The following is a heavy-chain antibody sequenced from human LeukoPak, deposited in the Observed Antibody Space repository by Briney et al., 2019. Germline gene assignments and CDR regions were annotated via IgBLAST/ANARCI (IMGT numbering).Heavy chain of an antibody. V-gene: IGHV3-30*02. Sequence: PGGSLRLSCAASEFSVGSNYMTWVRQAPGKGLEWVAFIRYDGSNKYYADSVKGRFTISRDNSKNTLYLQVNSLRAEDTAVYYCAKEGQLGIGYYYYYYMDVWGKGTTVTISS. CDR2: IRYDGSNK. CDR3: AKEGQLGIGYYYYYYMDV. CDR1: EFSVGSNY. D-gene: IGHD6-13*01. J-gene: IGHJ6*03.